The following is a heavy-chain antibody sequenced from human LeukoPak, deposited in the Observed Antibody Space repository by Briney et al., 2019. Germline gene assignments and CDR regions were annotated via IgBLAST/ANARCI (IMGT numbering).Heavy chain of an antibody. Sequence: GGSLRLSCAASGFTFSNYGMSWVRQAPGKGLEWVSAISGSGGSTYYADSVKGRFTISRDNSKNTLYLQMNSLRAEDTAVYYCARSHHVTAIDYWGQGTLVTVSS. V-gene: IGHV3-23*01. D-gene: IGHD2-21*02. CDR3: ARSHHVTAIDY. CDR1: GFTFSNYG. J-gene: IGHJ4*02. CDR2: ISGSGGST.